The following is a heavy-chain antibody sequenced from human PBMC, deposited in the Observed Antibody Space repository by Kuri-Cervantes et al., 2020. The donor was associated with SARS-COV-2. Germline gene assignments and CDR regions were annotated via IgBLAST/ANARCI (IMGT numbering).Heavy chain of an antibody. CDR2: IYWNDDK. Sequence: SGPTLVKPTQTLTLTCTFSGFSLSTSGMGVGWIRQPPGKALEWLALIYWNDDKRYSPSLKSRLTITKDTSKNQVVLTMTNMDPVDTATYYCAHRGLRYFDWLLPFDYWGQGTLVTVSS. D-gene: IGHD3-9*01. J-gene: IGHJ4*02. CDR3: AHRGLRYFDWLLPFDY. V-gene: IGHV2-5*01. CDR1: GFSLSTSGMG.